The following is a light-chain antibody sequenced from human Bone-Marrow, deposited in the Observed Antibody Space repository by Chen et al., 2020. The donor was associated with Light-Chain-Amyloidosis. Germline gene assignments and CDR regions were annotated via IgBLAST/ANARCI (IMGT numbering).Light chain of an antibody. CDR1: NIGSTS. CDR2: DDS. CDR3: QVWDRSSDRPV. V-gene: IGLV3-21*02. Sequence: SYVLTQPSSVSVAPGQTATIVCGGNNIGSTSVHWYQQTPGQAPLLFVYDDSDRPSGIPERLSGSNSGNTATLTISRVEAGDEADYYCQVWDRSSDRPVFGGGTKLTVL. J-gene: IGLJ3*02.